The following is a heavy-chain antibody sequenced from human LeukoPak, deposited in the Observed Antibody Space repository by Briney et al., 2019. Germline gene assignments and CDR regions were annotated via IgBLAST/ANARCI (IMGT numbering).Heavy chain of an antibody. V-gene: IGHV3-23*01. CDR2: ISGSGGST. CDR1: GFTFSSYA. Sequence: GGSLRLSCAASGFTFSSYAMSWVRQAPGKGLEWVSAISGSGGSTYYADSVKGRFTISRDNSKNTLYLQMNSLRAEDTAVYYCAKDRRYYYDSSDAFDIWGQGTMVTVSS. CDR3: AKDRRYYYDSSDAFDI. J-gene: IGHJ3*02. D-gene: IGHD3-22*01.